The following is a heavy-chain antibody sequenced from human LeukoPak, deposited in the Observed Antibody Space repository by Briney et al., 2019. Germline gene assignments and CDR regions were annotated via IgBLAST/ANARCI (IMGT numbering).Heavy chain of an antibody. Sequence: GGSLRLSCAASGFTFSSYSMNWVRQAPGKGLEWVSYISSSSSSTIYYADSVKGRFTISRDNAKNSLYLQMNSLRAEDTAVYYCARTLLVGKSFDPWGQGILVTVSS. CDR3: ARTLLVGKSFDP. V-gene: IGHV3-48*01. CDR1: GFTFSSYS. D-gene: IGHD1-26*01. J-gene: IGHJ5*02. CDR2: ISSSSSSTI.